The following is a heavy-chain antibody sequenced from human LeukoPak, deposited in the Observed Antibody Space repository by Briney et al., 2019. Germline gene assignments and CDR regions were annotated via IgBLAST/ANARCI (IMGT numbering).Heavy chain of an antibody. J-gene: IGHJ4*02. V-gene: IGHV3-9*01. CDR1: GFSFDDHA. CDR2: ITWNSGRI. Sequence: GGSLRLSCTASGFSFDDHAMHWVRQAPGKGLEWVSSITWNSGRIGYADSVKGRFTISRDNAKNSLYLQMNSLRLEDTAWYYCAKVLLPRGITPLDSWGQRTLVTVSS. CDR3: AKVLLPRGITPLDS.